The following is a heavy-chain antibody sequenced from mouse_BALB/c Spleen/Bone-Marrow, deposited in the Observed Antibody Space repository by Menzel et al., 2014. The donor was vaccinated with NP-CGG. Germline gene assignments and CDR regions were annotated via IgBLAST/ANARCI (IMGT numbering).Heavy chain of an antibody. CDR2: IYPYNGVS. CDR3: ESRGEHFDV. Sequence: VQLKQSGPELVKPGASVKISCKASGYSFXGYYMHWVKQSHGNSLDWIGYIYPYNGVSSYNQKFKGKATLTVDKSSSTAYMELRSLTSDDSAVYYCESRGEHFDVWGAGTTVTVSS. CDR1: GYSFXGYY. J-gene: IGHJ1*01. V-gene: IGHV1-31*01.